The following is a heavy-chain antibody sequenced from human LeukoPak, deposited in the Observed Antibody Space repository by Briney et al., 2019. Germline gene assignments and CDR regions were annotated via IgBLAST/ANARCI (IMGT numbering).Heavy chain of an antibody. Sequence: SETLSLTCTVSAASVSSYYWSWIRQPPGKGREWIGYIYNSGSTNSNTSLRSRATISEATPKNQFSLKLSSVTAADTAVYYCARVSSGSHYFVSWGRGTLVSVFS. D-gene: IGHD1-26*01. CDR2: IYNSGST. CDR3: ARVSSGSHYFVS. V-gene: IGHV4-59*08. CDR1: AASVSSYY. J-gene: IGHJ4*02.